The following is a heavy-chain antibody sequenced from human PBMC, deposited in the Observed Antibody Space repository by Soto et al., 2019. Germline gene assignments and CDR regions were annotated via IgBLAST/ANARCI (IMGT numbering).Heavy chain of an antibody. J-gene: IGHJ6*02. CDR1: GFTFSSYS. V-gene: IGHV3-30*18. CDR3: AKDPGWSVPPRHQQNYYYGMDV. D-gene: IGHD3-3*01. Sequence: GGSLRLSCAASGFTFSSYSVNWVRQAPGKGLEWVAVISYDGSNKYYADSVKGRFTISRDNSKNTLYLQMNSLRAEDTAVYYCAKDPGWSVPPRHQQNYYYGMDVWGQGTTVTVSS. CDR2: ISYDGSNK.